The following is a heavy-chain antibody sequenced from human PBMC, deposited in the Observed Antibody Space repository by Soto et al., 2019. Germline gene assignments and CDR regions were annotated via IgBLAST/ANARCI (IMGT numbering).Heavy chain of an antibody. Sequence: HPGGSLRLSCAASGLSFSSYGMHWLRQAPGKGLEWVAVISYGGSNKYYADSVKGRFTISRDNSKNTLYLQMNNLRDEDTAVYYCAKGNCISTSCYRLYNWFDPWGQGT. CDR2: ISYGGSNK. CDR1: GLSFSSYG. CDR3: AKGNCISTSCYRLYNWFDP. V-gene: IGHV3-30*18. D-gene: IGHD2-2*01. J-gene: IGHJ5*02.